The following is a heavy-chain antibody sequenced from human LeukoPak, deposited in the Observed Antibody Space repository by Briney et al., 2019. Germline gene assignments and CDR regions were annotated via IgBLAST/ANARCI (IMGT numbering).Heavy chain of an antibody. V-gene: IGHV1-18*01. D-gene: IGHD6-19*01. CDR3: ARDLAVAGPPDYYYYYMDV. Sequence: ASVKVSCKASGYTFTSYGISWVRQAPGQGLEWMGWISAYNGNTNYAQKLQGRVTMTTDTSTSTAYMELRSLRSDGTAVYYCARDLAVAGPPDYYYYYMDVWGKGTTVTVSS. CDR1: GYTFTSYG. J-gene: IGHJ6*03. CDR2: ISAYNGNT.